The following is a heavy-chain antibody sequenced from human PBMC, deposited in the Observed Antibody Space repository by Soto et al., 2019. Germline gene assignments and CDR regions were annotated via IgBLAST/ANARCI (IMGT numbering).Heavy chain of an antibody. Sequence: QVQLVQSGAEVKKPGASVKVSCKASGYTFTSYGISWVRQAPGQGLEWMGWISAYNGNTNYAQKLQGRVTMTTDTSSSTAYMELRSLRSDDTAVYYCARIVGGYCSGGSCYWRGGVYYWGQGTLVTVSS. CDR2: ISAYNGNT. CDR3: ARIVGGYCSGGSCYWRGGVYY. CDR1: GYTFTSYG. V-gene: IGHV1-18*01. D-gene: IGHD2-15*01. J-gene: IGHJ4*02.